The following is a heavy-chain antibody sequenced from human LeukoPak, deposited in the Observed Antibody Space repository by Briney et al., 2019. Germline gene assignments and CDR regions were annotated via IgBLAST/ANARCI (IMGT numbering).Heavy chain of an antibody. D-gene: IGHD6-13*01. Sequence: ASVKVSCKASGYTFTSYGISWVRQAPGQGLEWMGWISACNGNTNYAQKLQGRVTMTTDTSTSTAYMELRSLRSDDTAVYYCARDRMKAAAGYLFDYWGQGTLVTVSS. CDR2: ISACNGNT. CDR1: GYTFTSYG. V-gene: IGHV1-18*01. J-gene: IGHJ4*02. CDR3: ARDRMKAAAGYLFDY.